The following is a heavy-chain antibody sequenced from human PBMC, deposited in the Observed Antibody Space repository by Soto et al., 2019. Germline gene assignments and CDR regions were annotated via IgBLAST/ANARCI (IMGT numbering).Heavy chain of an antibody. Sequence: SGPTLVNPTQTLTLTCPFSGFSLSTSGMCVSWIRQPPGKALEWLARIDWDDDKYYSTSLKTRLTISKDTSKNQVVLTMTNMDPVDTATYYCARSPGYYYGMDVWGQGTTVTVSS. CDR1: GFSLSTSGMC. J-gene: IGHJ6*02. CDR3: ARSPGYYYGMDV. V-gene: IGHV2-70*11. CDR2: IDWDDDK.